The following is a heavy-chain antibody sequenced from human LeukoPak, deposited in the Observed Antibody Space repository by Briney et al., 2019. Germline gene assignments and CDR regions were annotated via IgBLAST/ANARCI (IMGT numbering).Heavy chain of an antibody. D-gene: IGHD3-22*01. Sequence: SETLSLTCTVCGGSISAGTYFWAWIRQPPGKGLEWIGSIYYSGGIYYHNPSLKSRVAISVDTSKNQFSLKLSSVTAADTAVYYCARDSSGYSLGYWGQGTLVTVSS. CDR3: ARDSSGYSLGY. CDR2: IYYSGGIY. J-gene: IGHJ4*02. CDR1: GGSISAGTYF. V-gene: IGHV4-39*07.